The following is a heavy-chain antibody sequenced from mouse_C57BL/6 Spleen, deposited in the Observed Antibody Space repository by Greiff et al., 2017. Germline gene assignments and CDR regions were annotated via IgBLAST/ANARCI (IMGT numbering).Heavy chain of an antibody. Sequence: EVKLQESGGGLVKPGGSLKLSCAASGFTFSSYAMSWVRQTPEKRLEWVATISDGGSYTYYPDNVKGRFTISRDNAKNNLYLQMSHLKSEDTAMYYCARENGKGGMDYWGQGTSVTVSS. CDR3: ARENGKGGMDY. CDR1: GFTFSSYA. D-gene: IGHD2-1*01. CDR2: ISDGGSYT. V-gene: IGHV5-4*01. J-gene: IGHJ4*01.